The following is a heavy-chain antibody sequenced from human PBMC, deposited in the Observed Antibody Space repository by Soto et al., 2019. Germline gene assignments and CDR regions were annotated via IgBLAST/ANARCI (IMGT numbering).Heavy chain of an antibody. D-gene: IGHD3-10*01. Sequence: FGTVSFKASGGRFRSYAISWVRQAPGQGLEWMGGIIPIFGTANYAQKFQGRVTITADESTSTAYMELGSLRSEDTAVYYCAASPLYYGSGSSDYWGQGNLVPVSS. V-gene: IGHV1-69*01. J-gene: IGHJ4*02. CDR3: AASPLYYGSGSSDY. CDR2: IIPIFGTA. CDR1: GGRFRSYA.